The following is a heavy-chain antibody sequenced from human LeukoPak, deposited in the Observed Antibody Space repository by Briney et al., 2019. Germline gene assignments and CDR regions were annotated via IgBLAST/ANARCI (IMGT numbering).Heavy chain of an antibody. CDR2: ISGSGGST. V-gene: IGHV3-23*01. D-gene: IGHD3-3*01. Sequence: GGSLRLSCAASGFTFSSYVMSWVRQAPGKGLEWVSAISGSGGSTYYADSVKGRFTISRDNSKNTLYLQMNSLRAEDTAVYYCAKVRVRFLQFYGMDVWGQGTTVTVSS. CDR1: GFTFSSYV. CDR3: AKVRVRFLQFYGMDV. J-gene: IGHJ6*02.